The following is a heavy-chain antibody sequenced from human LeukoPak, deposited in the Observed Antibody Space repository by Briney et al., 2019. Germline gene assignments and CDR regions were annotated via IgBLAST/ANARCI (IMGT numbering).Heavy chain of an antibody. J-gene: IGHJ4*02. D-gene: IGHD6-13*01. V-gene: IGHV4-59*01. CDR2: KSYSEST. CDR3: ARDPAAYSSNWFFDY. Sequence: SETLSLTCTVSAASISSNYWSWIRQPPGKGLEWIGYKSYSESTNYNPSLRSRVTISIDTSKNQFSLKLSSVTAADTAVYYCARDPAAYSSNWFFDYWGQGTQVTVSS. CDR1: AASISSNY.